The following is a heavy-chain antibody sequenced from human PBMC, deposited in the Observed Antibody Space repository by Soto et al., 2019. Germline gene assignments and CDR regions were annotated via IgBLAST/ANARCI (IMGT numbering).Heavy chain of an antibody. J-gene: IGHJ6*02. V-gene: IGHV4-4*02. D-gene: IGHD2-15*01. CDR3: GCRVEDISYDYYGMDV. Sequence: SETLSLTCTVSGDSISSGSYNWWFWVRQPPGKGLEWIGEIHHRESTNLNPSLKSRVTISVDRSKNEFSLKVKSVTAADTAVYYCGCRVEDISYDYYGMDVWGQGTTVTVSS. CDR1: GDSISSGSYNW. CDR2: IHHREST.